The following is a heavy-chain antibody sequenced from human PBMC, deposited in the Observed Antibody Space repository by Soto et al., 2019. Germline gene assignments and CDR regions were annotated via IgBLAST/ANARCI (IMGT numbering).Heavy chain of an antibody. CDR2: IWYDGSNK. D-gene: IGHD2-2*01. CDR3: ARPEPYCSSTSCYLDY. CDR1: GFTFSSYG. V-gene: IGHV3-33*01. Sequence: GGSLRLSCAASGFTFSSYGMHWVRQAPGKGLEWVAVIWYDGSNKYYADSVKGRFTISRDNSKNTLYLQMNSLRAEDTAVYYCARPEPYCSSTSCYLDYWGQGTLVTVSS. J-gene: IGHJ4*02.